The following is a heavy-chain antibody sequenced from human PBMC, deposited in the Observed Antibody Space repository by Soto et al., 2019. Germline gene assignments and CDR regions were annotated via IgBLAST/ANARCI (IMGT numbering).Heavy chain of an antibody. D-gene: IGHD3-10*01. CDR1: GGTISSFY. CDR3: ARHGGWAVRGPDAFDI. V-gene: IGHV4-59*08. Sequence: SETLSLTCTVSGGTISSFYWSWIRQPPGKGLEWIGYIYYSGSTNYNPSLKSRVTISVDTSKNQFSLKLSSVTAADTAVYYCARHGGWAVRGPDAFDIWGQGTMVTVSS. CDR2: IYYSGST. J-gene: IGHJ3*02.